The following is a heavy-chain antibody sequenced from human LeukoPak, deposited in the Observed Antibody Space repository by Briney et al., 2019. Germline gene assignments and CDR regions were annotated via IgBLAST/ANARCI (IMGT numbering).Heavy chain of an antibody. CDR1: GGSISSSY. CDR3: ATAYYDSTGYYYALDY. J-gene: IGHJ4*02. CDR2: IYTSGRT. Sequence: SETLSLTCTVSGGSISSSYWSWFRQPARKGLEWIGRIYTSGRTNYNPSLKSRVTMSVDTSKNQFSLKLSSVTGADTAVYYCATAYYDSTGYYYALDYWGQGTLVTVSS. D-gene: IGHD3-22*01. V-gene: IGHV4-4*07.